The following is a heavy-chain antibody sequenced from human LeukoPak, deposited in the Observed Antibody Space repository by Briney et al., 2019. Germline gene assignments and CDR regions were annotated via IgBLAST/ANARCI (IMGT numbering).Heavy chain of an antibody. J-gene: IGHJ4*02. Sequence: GGSLRLSCAASGFTYSSYEMNWVRQGPGRGLEWVSYISSSGSSIYYVDSVKGRFIISRDNAKNSLFLQMNSLRAEDTAVYYCARRGYYDTSVYLFDDWGQGTLVTVSS. V-gene: IGHV3-48*03. CDR2: ISSSGSSI. D-gene: IGHD3-22*01. CDR3: ARRGYYDTSVYLFDD. CDR1: GFTYSSYE.